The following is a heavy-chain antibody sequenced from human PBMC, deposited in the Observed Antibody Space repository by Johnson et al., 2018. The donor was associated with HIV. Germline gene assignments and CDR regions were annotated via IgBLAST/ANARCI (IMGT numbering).Heavy chain of an antibody. D-gene: IGHD3-22*01. CDR1: GFTFSSYA. V-gene: IGHV3-30*04. CDR3: ARDSSGYAGCDI. J-gene: IGHJ3*02. CDR2: ISYDGSNK. Sequence: QVQLVESGGGVVQPGRSLRLSCAASGFTFSSYAMHWVRQAPGKGLEWVAVISYDGSNKYYADSVKGRFTISRDNSKNTLYLQMNSLKTEDTAVYYCARDSSGYAGCDIWGQGTVVTVSS.